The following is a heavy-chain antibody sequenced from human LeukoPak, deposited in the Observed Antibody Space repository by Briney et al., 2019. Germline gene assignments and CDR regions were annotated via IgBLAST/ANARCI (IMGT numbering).Heavy chain of an antibody. J-gene: IGHJ6*02. Sequence: GRSLRLSCAASGFTFSSYAMHWVRQAPGKGLEWVAVISYDGSNKYYADSVKGRFTISRDNSKNTLYLQMNSLRAEDTAVYYCARNQFRIAAAATYGMDVWGQGTTVTVSS. CDR2: ISYDGSNK. CDR1: GFTFSSYA. D-gene: IGHD6-13*01. CDR3: ARNQFRIAAAATYGMDV. V-gene: IGHV3-30-3*01.